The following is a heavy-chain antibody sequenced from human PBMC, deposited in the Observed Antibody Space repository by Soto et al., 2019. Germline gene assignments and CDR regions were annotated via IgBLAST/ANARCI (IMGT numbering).Heavy chain of an antibody. CDR3: ARHVYCSGGSCYSEIYYYYGMDV. CDR2: IYYSGST. Sequence: SETLSLTCTVSGGSISSSSYYWGWIRQPPGKGLEWIGSIYYSGSTYYNPSLKSRVTISVDTSKNQFSLKLSSVTAADTAVYYCARHVYCSGGSCYSEIYYYYGMDVWGQGTTVTVSS. J-gene: IGHJ6*02. V-gene: IGHV4-39*01. D-gene: IGHD2-15*01. CDR1: GGSISSSSYY.